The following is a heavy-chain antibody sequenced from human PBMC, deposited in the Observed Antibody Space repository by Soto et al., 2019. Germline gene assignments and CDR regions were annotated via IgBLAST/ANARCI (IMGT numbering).Heavy chain of an antibody. CDR2: ISGYNANT. J-gene: IGHJ6*02. V-gene: IGHV1-18*04. Sequence: QVQLVQSGGEVRKPGASVKVSCKTSGYTFTNNGINWVRQAPGQGLEWMGWISGYNANTKYAQKFQCRVTLTTDTLTSTAFMELRSLRSDDTAVFYCARGSTHYNMDVWGQGTTVTVSS. CDR1: GYTFTNNG. CDR3: ARGSTHYNMDV. D-gene: IGHD1-1*01.